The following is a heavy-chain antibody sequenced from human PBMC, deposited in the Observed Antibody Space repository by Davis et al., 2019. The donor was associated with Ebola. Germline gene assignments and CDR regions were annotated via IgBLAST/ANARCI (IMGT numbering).Heavy chain of an antibody. CDR3: ARGNSGFLEWLGYYYYGMDV. V-gene: IGHV3-64*02. CDR1: GFTFSSYA. Sequence: GESLKISCAASGFTFSSYAMHWVRQAPGKGLEYVSAISSNGGSTYYADSVKGRFTISRDNSKNTLYLQMGSLRAEDMAVYYCARGNSGFLEWLGYYYYGMDVWGQGTTVTVSS. J-gene: IGHJ6*02. D-gene: IGHD3-3*01. CDR2: ISSNGGST.